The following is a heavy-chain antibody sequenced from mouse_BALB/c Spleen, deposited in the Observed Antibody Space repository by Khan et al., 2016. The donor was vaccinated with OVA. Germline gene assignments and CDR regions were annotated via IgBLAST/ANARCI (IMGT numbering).Heavy chain of an antibody. D-gene: IGHD2-2*01. CDR1: GYTFSSYW. CDR2: ILPVSLST. J-gene: IGHJ3*01. CDR3: GRGGYGGFAY. Sequence: QVQLQQSGADLMKPGASVKISCKAIGYTFSSYWIEWVKQRPGHGLEWIGYILPVSLSTNYTEKFKGKATFTADTSSNTAYMQLSSLTSEDSADYHWGRGGYGGFAYWGQGTRVTVSA. V-gene: IGHV1-9*01.